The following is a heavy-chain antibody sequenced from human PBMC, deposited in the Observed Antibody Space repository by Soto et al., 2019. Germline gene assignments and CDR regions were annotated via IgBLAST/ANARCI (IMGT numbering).Heavy chain of an antibody. Sequence: SETLSLTCTVSGGSISSGGYYWSWIRQHPGKGLEWIGYIYYSGSTYYNPSLKSRVTISVDTSKNQFSLKLSSVTAADTAVYYCASGGYGSGSYSYFDYWGQGTLVTVSS. CDR1: GGSISSGGYY. CDR3: ASGGYGSGSYSYFDY. V-gene: IGHV4-31*03. CDR2: IYYSGST. J-gene: IGHJ4*02. D-gene: IGHD3-10*01.